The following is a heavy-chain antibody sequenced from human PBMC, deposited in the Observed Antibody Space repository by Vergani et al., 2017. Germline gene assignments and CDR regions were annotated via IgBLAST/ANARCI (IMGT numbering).Heavy chain of an antibody. J-gene: IGHJ6*02. Sequence: QVQLVQSGAEVKKPGSSIKVSCKASGGTFGTYGITWVRQAPGQGLEWIGRIIPMFGTTNYAQKFQGRVTIIADKSTSTSYMELSRLKSEDTAKYYCGRDSYGSGYYYGMDVWAQGTTVTVSS. CDR1: GGTFGTYG. CDR3: GRDSYGSGYYYGMDV. CDR2: IIPMFGTT. D-gene: IGHD3-10*01. V-gene: IGHV1-69*13.